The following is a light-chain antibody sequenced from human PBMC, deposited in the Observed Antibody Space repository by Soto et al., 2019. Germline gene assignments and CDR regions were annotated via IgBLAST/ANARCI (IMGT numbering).Light chain of an antibody. CDR2: LNSDGSH. CDR1: SGHSSYA. J-gene: IGLJ1*01. CDR3: QTWGTGIQV. V-gene: IGLV4-69*01. Sequence: QSVLTQSPSASASLGASVKLTCTLSSGHSSYAIAWHQQQPEKGPRYLMKLNSDGSHSKGDGIPDRFSGSSSGAERYLTISSLQSEDEADYHCQTWGTGIQVFGTGNKLTVL.